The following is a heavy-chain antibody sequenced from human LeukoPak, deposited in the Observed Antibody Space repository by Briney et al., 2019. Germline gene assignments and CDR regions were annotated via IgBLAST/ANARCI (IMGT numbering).Heavy chain of an antibody. CDR3: ARGPSGGNGFSY. J-gene: IGHJ4*02. CDR1: GFTFSSYW. D-gene: IGHD2-15*01. Sequence: GGSLRLSCAASGFTFSSYWMSWVRHAARKGLEFVANIKQDGSERYYVGSVKGRFTISRDNAKNSLYLQMNSLRAVDTAVYYCARGPSGGNGFSYWGLGTLVTVSS. CDR2: IKQDGSER. V-gene: IGHV3-7*04.